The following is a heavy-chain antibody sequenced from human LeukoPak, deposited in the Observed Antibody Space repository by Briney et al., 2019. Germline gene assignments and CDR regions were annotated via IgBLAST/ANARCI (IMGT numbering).Heavy chain of an antibody. CDR2: IKQDGSEK. D-gene: IGHD3-22*01. Sequence: PGGSLRLSCAASGFTFNNYWMTWVRQAPGKGLEWVANIKQDGSEKYYGDSVKGRFTVSRDNGKNSLYLQMNSLRAEDTAVYYCARHYYDSSGYYYYYYGMDVWGQGTTVTVSS. J-gene: IGHJ6*02. CDR3: ARHYYDSSGYYYYYYGMDV. V-gene: IGHV3-7*01. CDR1: GFTFNNYW.